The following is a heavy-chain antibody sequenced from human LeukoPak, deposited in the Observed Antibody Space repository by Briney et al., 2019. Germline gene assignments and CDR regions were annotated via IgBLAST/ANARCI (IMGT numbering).Heavy chain of an antibody. Sequence: PGGSLRLSCAGSGFTFRSHSMTWVRQAPGKGLEWISYISGSSSTIHYADSVKGRFTISRDNDKNSLYLEMNSLRAEDTAVYFCARVEKGFWSGFKMDVWGKGTAVTVSS. CDR3: ARVEKGFWSGFKMDV. CDR1: GFTFRSHS. CDR2: ISGSSSTI. V-gene: IGHV3-48*01. J-gene: IGHJ6*04. D-gene: IGHD3-3*01.